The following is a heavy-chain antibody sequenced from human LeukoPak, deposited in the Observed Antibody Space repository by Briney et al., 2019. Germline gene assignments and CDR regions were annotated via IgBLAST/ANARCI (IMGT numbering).Heavy chain of an antibody. CDR1: GVTFSSHG. J-gene: IGHJ3*02. D-gene: IGHD3-10*01. CDR3: AREYRGSRRSDAFDI. V-gene: IGHV3-23*01. Sequence: GGSLRLSCAASGVTFSSHGMSWVRQAPGKGLEWVSSITDSGSGTCYADSVKGRFTMSRDNSKNTLYLQMNSLRAEDTAVYYCAREYRGSRRSDAFDIWGQGTMVTVSS. CDR2: ITDSGSGT.